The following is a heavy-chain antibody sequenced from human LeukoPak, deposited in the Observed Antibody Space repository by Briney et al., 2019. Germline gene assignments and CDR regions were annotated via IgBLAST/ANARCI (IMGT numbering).Heavy chain of an antibody. J-gene: IGHJ5*02. CDR3: ARDQNYYSSGSYGWFDP. CDR2: INPNSGGT. D-gene: IGHD3-10*01. V-gene: IGHV1-2*06. CDR1: GYTFTGYY. Sequence: GASVKVSCKASGYTFTGYYIHWVRQAPGQGLEWMGRINPNSGGTKYAQKFQGRVTMTRDTSISTAYMELSRLRSDDTAVYYCARDQNYYSSGSYGWFDPWGQGTLVTVSS.